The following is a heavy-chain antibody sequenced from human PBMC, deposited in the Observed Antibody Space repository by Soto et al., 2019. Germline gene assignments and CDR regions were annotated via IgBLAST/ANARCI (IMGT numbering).Heavy chain of an antibody. CDR1: GLTISGKKY. J-gene: IGHJ3*01. D-gene: IGHD1-1*01. CDR2: LYDLDVS. V-gene: IGHV3-53*01. CDR3: ATWHEREHAYDG. Sequence: DVQLVESGGGLFQPGESLRLSCAAFGLTISGKKYVAWVRQAPGKGLEWVSALYDLDVSCYADSVKGRFTTSSDSSKTTGYRQMNDLRPDDTAVYYCATWHEREHAYDGWGQGTPGTVSS.